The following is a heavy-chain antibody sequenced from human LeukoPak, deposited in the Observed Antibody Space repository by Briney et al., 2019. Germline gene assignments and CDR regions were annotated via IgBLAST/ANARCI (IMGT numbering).Heavy chain of an antibody. CDR2: INSDGSST. D-gene: IGHD3-22*01. CDR3: ARKALDYYDSSGYLDY. J-gene: IGHJ4*02. V-gene: IGHV3-74*01. CDR1: GFIFSSYW. Sequence: GGSLRLSCVGSGFIFSSYWMHWVRQAPGKGLVWVSRINSDGSSTSYADSVKGRFTISRDNAKDTLYLQMNSLRAEDTAVYYCARKALDYYDSSGYLDYWGQGTLVTVSS.